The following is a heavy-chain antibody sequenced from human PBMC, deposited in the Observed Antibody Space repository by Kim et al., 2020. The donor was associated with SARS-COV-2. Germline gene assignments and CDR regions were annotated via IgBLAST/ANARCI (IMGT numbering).Heavy chain of an antibody. J-gene: IGHJ4*02. CDR3: ARGESSGYPYPLPY. V-gene: IGHV1-46*01. D-gene: IGHD5-12*01. CDR1: GYTFISYY. CDR2: MNPSGGST. Sequence: ASVKVSCKASGYTFISYYMHWVRQAPGQGLEWMGVMNPSGGSTSYAQTFQGRVAMTVDTSTGTFYMDLSSLRSDDTAVYYCARGESSGYPYPLPYWGQGTLVTVSS.